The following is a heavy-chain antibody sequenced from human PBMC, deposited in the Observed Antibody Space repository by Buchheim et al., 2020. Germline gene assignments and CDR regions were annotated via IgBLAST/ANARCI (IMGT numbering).Heavy chain of an antibody. D-gene: IGHD4-23*01. Sequence: EVQLLESGGALVQPGGSLRLSCAASGFTFSSCAMAWVRQAPGKGLEWVSTLSVSGATNYAASVKGRFTIPKDMSKNTLYLQMNSLRAGDTALYHCAREPVVLGRGLEDWGQGTL. CDR2: LSVSGAT. V-gene: IGHV3-23*01. CDR1: GFTFSSCA. CDR3: AREPVVLGRGLED. J-gene: IGHJ4*02.